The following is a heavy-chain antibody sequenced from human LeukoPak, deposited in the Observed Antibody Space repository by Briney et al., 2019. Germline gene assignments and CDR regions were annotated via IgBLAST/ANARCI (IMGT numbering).Heavy chain of an antibody. V-gene: IGHV4-34*01. J-gene: IGHJ5*02. Sequence: SETLSLTCAVYGGSFSGYYWSWIRQPPGKGLEWIGEINHSGSTNYNPSLKSRVTISVDTSKNQFSLKLSSVTAADTAVYYCARSYGSGSHYKGNWFDPWGQGTLVTVSS. CDR1: GGSFSGYY. CDR3: ARSYGSGSHYKGNWFDP. D-gene: IGHD3-10*01. CDR2: INHSGST.